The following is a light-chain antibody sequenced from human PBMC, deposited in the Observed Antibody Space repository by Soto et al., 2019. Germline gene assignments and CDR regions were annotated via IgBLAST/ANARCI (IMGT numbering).Light chain of an antibody. CDR1: QSISSC. CDR3: QQYNSYSRT. Sequence: DIQITHSPSTLSSSVLYIFTITCLASQSISSCLAWYQQKPGKATKLLIYKESSLESGVPSRFSGSGSGTEFTLTISSLQPDDFATYYCQQYNSYSRTFGQGTKVDIK. CDR2: KES. V-gene: IGKV1-5*03. J-gene: IGKJ1*01.